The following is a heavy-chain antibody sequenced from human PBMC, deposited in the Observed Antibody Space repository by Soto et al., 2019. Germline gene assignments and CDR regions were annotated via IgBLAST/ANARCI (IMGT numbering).Heavy chain of an antibody. CDR2: IYYSGST. Sequence: QLQLQESGPGLVKPSETLSLTCTVSGGSISSSSYYWGWIRQPPGKGLEWIGSIYYSGSTYYNPSLKSRVTISVDTSKNQFSLKLSSVTAADTAVYYCARHSRGYCSSTSCDPFDYWGQGTLVTVSS. D-gene: IGHD2-2*01. CDR1: GGSISSSSYY. CDR3: ARHSRGYCSSTSCDPFDY. J-gene: IGHJ4*02. V-gene: IGHV4-39*01.